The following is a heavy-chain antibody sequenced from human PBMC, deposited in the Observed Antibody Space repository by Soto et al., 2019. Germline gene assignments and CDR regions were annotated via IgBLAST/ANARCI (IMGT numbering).Heavy chain of an antibody. J-gene: IGHJ4*02. CDR3: AKDSPHYGDYASFDY. CDR1: GFTFSSYG. CDR2: ISYDGSNK. Sequence: QVQLVESGGGVVQPGRSLRLSCAASGFTFSSYGMHWVRRAPGKGLEWVAVISYDGSNKYYADSVKGRFTISRDNSKNTLYLQMNSLRAEDTAVYYCAKDSPHYGDYASFDYWGQGTLVTVSS. V-gene: IGHV3-30*18. D-gene: IGHD4-17*01.